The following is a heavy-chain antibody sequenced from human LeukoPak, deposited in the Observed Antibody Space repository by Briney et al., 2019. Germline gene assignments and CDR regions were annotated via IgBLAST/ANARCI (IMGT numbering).Heavy chain of an antibody. D-gene: IGHD6-13*01. J-gene: IGHJ5*02. Sequence: SETLSLTCAVYGGSFSGYYWSWIRQPPGKGLEWIGEINHSGSTNYNPSLKSRVTISVDTSKNQFSLKLSSVTAADTAVYYCARGEYSSSWYSRLSWFDPWGQGTLVTVSS. CDR2: INHSGST. CDR3: ARGEYSSSWYSRLSWFDP. CDR1: GGSFSGYY. V-gene: IGHV4-34*01.